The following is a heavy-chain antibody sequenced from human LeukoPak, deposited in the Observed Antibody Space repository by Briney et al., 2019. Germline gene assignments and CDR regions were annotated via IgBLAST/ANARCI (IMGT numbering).Heavy chain of an antibody. V-gene: IGHV4-4*09. D-gene: IGHD4-11*01. Sequence: KPSETLSLTCTVSGGSISSYYWSWIRQPPGKGLEWIGYIYTSGSTNYNPSLKSRVTISVDTSKNQFSLKLSSVTAADTAVYYCARMLQYPPYNWFDPWGQGTLVAVSS. CDR1: GGSISSYY. J-gene: IGHJ5*02. CDR2: IYTSGST. CDR3: ARMLQYPPYNWFDP.